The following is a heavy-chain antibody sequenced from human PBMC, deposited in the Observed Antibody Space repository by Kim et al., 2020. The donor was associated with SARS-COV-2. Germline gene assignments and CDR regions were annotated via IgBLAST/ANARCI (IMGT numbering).Heavy chain of an antibody. D-gene: IGHD1-26*01. CDR1: GFTVSSNQ. J-gene: IGHJ4*02. CDR3: EGWEQPYDY. CDR2: IYSGGGT. V-gene: IGHV3-53*01. Sequence: GGSLRLSCAASGFTVSSNQMSWVRQAPGKGPEWVSVIYSGGGTYYTDSVKGRFTISRDHSKNTLYLHMNSLRVEDTAVYYCEGWEQPYDYWGQGTLVTVSS.